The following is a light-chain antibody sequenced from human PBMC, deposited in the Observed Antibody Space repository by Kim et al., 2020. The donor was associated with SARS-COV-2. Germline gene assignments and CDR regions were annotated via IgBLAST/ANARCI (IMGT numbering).Light chain of an antibody. V-gene: IGLV2-14*03. CDR1: SSDVGGYNY. CDR2: DVS. Sequence: GQSFTISCTGTSSDVGGYNYVSWYQQHPGKAPQIMIYDVSNRPSGVSNRFSVSKSGNTASLTISGLQAEDEADYYCSSYTSSSTRVFGGGTQLTVL. CDR3: SSYTSSSTRV. J-gene: IGLJ3*02.